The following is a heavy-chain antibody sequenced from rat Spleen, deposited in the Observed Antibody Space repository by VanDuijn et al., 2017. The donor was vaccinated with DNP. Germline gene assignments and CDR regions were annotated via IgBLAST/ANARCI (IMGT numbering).Heavy chain of an antibody. V-gene: IGHV2-1*01. D-gene: IGHD1-2*01. Sequence: QVQLKESGPGLVQSSQTLSLTCTVSGFSLITNSVHWVRQPPGKGLEWVGVIWSGGKTDYNSTLKSRLSSSRDTSKSQVFLKVNSLQTEDTAIYFCTSDYYSSSFVYWGQGTLVTVSS. CDR2: IWSGGKT. CDR1: GFSLITNS. CDR3: TSDYYSSSFVY. J-gene: IGHJ3*01.